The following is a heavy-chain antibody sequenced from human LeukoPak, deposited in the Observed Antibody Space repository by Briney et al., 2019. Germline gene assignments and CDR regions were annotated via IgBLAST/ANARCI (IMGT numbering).Heavy chain of an antibody. V-gene: IGHV4-59*01. J-gene: IGHJ6*03. Sequence: SETLSLTCAVYGGSFSSYYCSWIRQPPGKGLEWIGYIYYSGSTNYNPSLKSRVTISVDTSKNQFSLKLSSVTAADTAVYYCERVPLNYYYYYMDVWGKGTTVTVSS. CDR2: IYYSGST. CDR3: ERVPLNYYYYYMDV. CDR1: GGSFSSYY.